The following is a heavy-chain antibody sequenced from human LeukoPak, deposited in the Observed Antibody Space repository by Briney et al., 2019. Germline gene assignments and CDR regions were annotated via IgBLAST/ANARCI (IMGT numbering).Heavy chain of an antibody. D-gene: IGHD2-8*01. V-gene: IGHV4-59*01. Sequence: PSETLSLTCTVSGGSISSYYWSWIRQPPGKGLEWIGYTYYSGSTNYNPSLKSRVTISVDTSKNQFSLKLSSVTAADTAVYYCARDPGCTNGVCYGNLNYFDYWGQGTLVTVSS. CDR3: ARDPGCTNGVCYGNLNYFDY. CDR1: GGSISSYY. CDR2: TYYSGST. J-gene: IGHJ4*02.